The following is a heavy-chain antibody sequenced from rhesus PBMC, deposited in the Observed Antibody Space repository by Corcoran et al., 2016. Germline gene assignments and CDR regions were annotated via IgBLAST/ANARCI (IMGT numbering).Heavy chain of an antibody. CDR3: ARAKWELVFDY. J-gene: IGHJ4*01. Sequence: QVQLQESGPGLVKPSETLSLTCAVSGGSFSGYYWGWIRQPPGKGLEWSGYISGSSGSTDYHPSLQSRVTISTDTSKNQFSLKLSSVTAADTAVYYCARAKWELVFDYWGQGVLVTVSS. CDR2: ISGSSGST. CDR1: GGSFSGYY. D-gene: IGHD1-44*01. V-gene: IGHV4-165*01.